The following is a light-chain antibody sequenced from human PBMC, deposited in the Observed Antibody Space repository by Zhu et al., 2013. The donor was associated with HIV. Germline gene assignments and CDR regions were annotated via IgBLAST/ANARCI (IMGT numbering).Light chain of an antibody. CDR2: QDV. J-gene: IGLJ2*01. CDR3: QAWDTSHVA. Sequence: SYEVTQPPSLSVYPGQTANITCSGQRLGQKFLFWYQQKPGQSPLLVLYQDVKRPSGVSERFSGSNSGNTASLTITGAQPIDEGDYYCQAWDTSHVAFGGGTRLTVL. CDR1: RLGQKF. V-gene: IGLV3-1*01.